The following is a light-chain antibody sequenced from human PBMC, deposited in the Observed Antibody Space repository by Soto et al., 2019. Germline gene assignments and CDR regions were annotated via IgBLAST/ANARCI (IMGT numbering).Light chain of an antibody. J-gene: IGKJ3*01. Sequence: DIQMTQSPSTLSASVGDRVTITCRASQSISGWLAWYQQRPGKAPKLLIYDASSLESGVPSRFIGSGSGTEFTLSIDGLQPDDFSTYYCQQYSGYSLFTFGPGTIVDIK. CDR2: DAS. CDR1: QSISGW. CDR3: QQYSGYSLFT. V-gene: IGKV1-5*01.